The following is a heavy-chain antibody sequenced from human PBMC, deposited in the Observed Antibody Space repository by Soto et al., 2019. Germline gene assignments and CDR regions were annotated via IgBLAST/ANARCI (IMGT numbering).Heavy chain of an antibody. J-gene: IGHJ6*02. CDR2: IKSKTDGGTT. D-gene: IGHD1-26*01. V-gene: IGHV3-15*07. Sequence: EVQLVESGGGLVEPGGSLRLSCAASGFNFINAWMHWVRQAPGKGLEWVGRIKSKTDGGTTDYAAPVKGRLIISRDDSKNTLYLQINSLKMEDTAVYYSSALGVWGQGTTVTVSS. CDR3: SALGV. CDR1: GFNFINAW.